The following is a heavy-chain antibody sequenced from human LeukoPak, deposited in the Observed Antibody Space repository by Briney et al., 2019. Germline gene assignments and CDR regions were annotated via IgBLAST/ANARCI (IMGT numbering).Heavy chain of an antibody. CDR2: IYHSGST. CDR1: GGSISSYY. CDR3: AREGASQDVRGFDS. D-gene: IGHD3-10*02. J-gene: IGHJ4*02. V-gene: IGHV4-59*12. Sequence: SETLSLTCTVSGGSISSYYWSWIRQPPGKGLEWIGYIYHSGSTYYNPSLKSRVTISVDRSKNQCSLKLSSVTAADTAVYYCAREGASQDVRGFDSWGQGTLVTVSS.